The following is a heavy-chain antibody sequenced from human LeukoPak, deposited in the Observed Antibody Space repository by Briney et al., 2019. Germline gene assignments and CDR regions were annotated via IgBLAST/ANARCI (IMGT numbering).Heavy chain of an antibody. V-gene: IGHV3-9*03. J-gene: IGHJ4*02. D-gene: IGHD6-19*01. CDR3: AKGHSSGWYVSQPFSH. CDR1: GFTFDDYA. Sequence: QPGGSLRLSCAASGFTFDDYAMHWVRPAPGKGLEWVSGISWNSGSIGYADSVKGRFTISRDNAKNSLYLQMNSLRAEDMALYYCAKGHSSGWYVSQPFSHWGQGTLVTVSS. CDR2: ISWNSGSI.